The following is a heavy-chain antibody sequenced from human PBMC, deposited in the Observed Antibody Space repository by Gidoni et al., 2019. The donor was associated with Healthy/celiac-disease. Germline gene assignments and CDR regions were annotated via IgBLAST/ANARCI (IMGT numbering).Heavy chain of an antibody. J-gene: IGHJ6*02. CDR1: GYTFTSYY. CDR3: ARPRGDIVVVPAARVRYYYYYGMDV. V-gene: IGHV1-46*01. D-gene: IGHD2-2*01. Sequence: QVQLVQSGAEVKKPGASVKVSCKASGYTFTSYYMPWVRQPPGQGLEWMGIINPSGGSTSYAQKFQGRVTMTRDTSTSTVYMELSSLRSEDTAVYYCARPRGDIVVVPAARVRYYYYYGMDVWGQGTTVTVSS. CDR2: INPSGGST.